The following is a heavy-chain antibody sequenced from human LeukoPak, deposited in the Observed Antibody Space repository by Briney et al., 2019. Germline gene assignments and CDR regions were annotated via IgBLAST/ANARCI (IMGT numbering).Heavy chain of an antibody. CDR3: AAGMATTDIDFDY. D-gene: IGHD5-24*01. V-gene: IGHV3-66*01. CDR2: IYSGGST. CDR1: GGSISSGGYY. Sequence: ETLSLTCTVSGGSISSGGYYWSWVRQAPGKGLEWVSVIYSGGSTYYADSVKGRFTISRDNSKNTLYLQMNSLRAEDTAVYYCAAGMATTDIDFDYWGQGTLVTVSS. J-gene: IGHJ4*02.